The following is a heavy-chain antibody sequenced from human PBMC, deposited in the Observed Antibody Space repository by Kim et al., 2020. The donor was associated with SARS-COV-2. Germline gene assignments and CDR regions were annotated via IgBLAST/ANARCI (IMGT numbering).Heavy chain of an antibody. CDR3: ERDLDRGNYYTEGGMDV. J-gene: IGHJ6*04. CDR1: GFSFTDYY. D-gene: IGHD3-10*01. CDR2: MGSTDNYT. V-gene: IGHV3-11*05. Sequence: GGSLRLSCAASGFSFTDYYMSWIRQAPGKGLGWISYMGSTDNYTNDADSVKGRLTMSGDNAKKLLYLQMNSLRAEDTAVYYCERDLDRGNYYTEGGMDVWGEGITVAVSS.